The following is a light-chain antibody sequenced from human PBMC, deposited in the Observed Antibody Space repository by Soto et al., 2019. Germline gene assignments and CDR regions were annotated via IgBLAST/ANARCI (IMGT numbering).Light chain of an antibody. Sequence: DIQMTQSPSSLSPSIADRVTITRQASQNITNNLSWYQQKPGKAPNLLIYHASKLAKGVTSRFSGSGSGTDFSFIITSLQREDLATYYCQQYYGLPPLTFGQGTRLEIK. V-gene: IGKV1-33*01. CDR3: QQYYGLPPLT. CDR1: QNITNN. CDR2: HAS. J-gene: IGKJ5*01.